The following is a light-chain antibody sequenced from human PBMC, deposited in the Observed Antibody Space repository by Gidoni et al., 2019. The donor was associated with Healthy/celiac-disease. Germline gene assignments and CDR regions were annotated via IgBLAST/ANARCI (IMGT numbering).Light chain of an antibody. J-gene: IGLJ2*01. CDR2: DDS. CDR3: QVWDNSSDHVV. V-gene: IGLV3-21*02. CDR1: NIGSKS. Sequence: YVLTQTPSVSVAPGQTARITCWGNNIGSKSVHWYQQKPGQAPVLVVYDDSDRTSGIPERFSGSNSGNTATLTISRVEAGDEADYYCQVWDNSSDHVVFGGGTKLTVL.